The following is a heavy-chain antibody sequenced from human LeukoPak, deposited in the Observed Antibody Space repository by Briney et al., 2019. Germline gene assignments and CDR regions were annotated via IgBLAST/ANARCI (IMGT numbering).Heavy chain of an antibody. CDR3: ARVRLSGVIDY. CDR2: IHYNGST. V-gene: IGHV4-59*01. Sequence: PSETLSLSXTVSGGSMYDYYWSWIRQPPVKGLEWIGHIHYNGSTNYNPSLESPATISIDMSKNQFSLNLSSVTAADTAVYYCARVRLSGVIDYWGQGTLVTVSS. J-gene: IGHJ4*02. CDR1: GGSMYDYY. D-gene: IGHD2-15*01.